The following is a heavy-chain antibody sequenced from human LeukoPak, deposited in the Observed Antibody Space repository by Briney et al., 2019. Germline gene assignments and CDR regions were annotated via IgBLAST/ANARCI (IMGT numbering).Heavy chain of an antibody. Sequence: PGGSLRLSCAAFGFTFSSYWMHWVRQAPGKGLVWVSRINSDGSSTSYADSVKGRFTISRDNAKNTLYLQMNSLRAEDTAVYYCATAYYYDSSGYYYLGQGTLVTVSS. V-gene: IGHV3-74*01. CDR1: GFTFSSYW. CDR3: ATAYYYDSSGYYY. J-gene: IGHJ4*02. CDR2: INSDGSST. D-gene: IGHD3-22*01.